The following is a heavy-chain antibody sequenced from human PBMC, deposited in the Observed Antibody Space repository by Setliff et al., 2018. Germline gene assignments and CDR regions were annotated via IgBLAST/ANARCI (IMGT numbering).Heavy chain of an antibody. D-gene: IGHD4-17*01. CDR3: AREVLSTVVAWDY. J-gene: IGHJ4*02. V-gene: IGHV1-46*01. CDR1: GYTFTNHY. Sequence: ASVKVSCKASGYTFTNHYMHWVRQAPGQGLEWMGMINPGGGSTTYAQKFQGRVTMTRDTSTSTDYMDLSRLTSDDTAVYYCAREVLSTVVAWDYWGQGTLVTVSS. CDR2: INPGGGST.